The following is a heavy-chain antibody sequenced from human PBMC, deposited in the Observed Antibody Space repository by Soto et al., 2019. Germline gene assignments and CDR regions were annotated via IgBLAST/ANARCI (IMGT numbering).Heavy chain of an antibody. CDR2: INPAGNVQ. V-gene: IGHV3-7*01. CDR3: RPANRPYAFDM. CDR1: GLTFSISW. Sequence: VQLVESGGGLVQPGESLRLSCTASGLTFSISWMTWVRQAPGEGLEWVSNINPAGNVQQYADSVKERFTISRDNAKNTVSLELGGVRVEDTAVYYCRPANRPYAFDMWGQVTMVTVSS. J-gene: IGHJ3*02.